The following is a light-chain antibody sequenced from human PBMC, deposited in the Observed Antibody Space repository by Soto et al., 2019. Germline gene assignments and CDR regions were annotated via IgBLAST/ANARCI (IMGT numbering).Light chain of an antibody. V-gene: IGLV2-11*01. CDR3: CSYAGSYVDV. Sequence: QSALTQPRSVSGSPGQSVTISCTGTSSDVGGYHFVTWYQQHPGKAPKLMIYDVSKRPSGVPDRFSGSKSDNTASLTISGLQAEDEANYYCCSYAGSYVDVFGLGTKVTVL. J-gene: IGLJ1*01. CDR2: DVS. CDR1: SSDVGGYHF.